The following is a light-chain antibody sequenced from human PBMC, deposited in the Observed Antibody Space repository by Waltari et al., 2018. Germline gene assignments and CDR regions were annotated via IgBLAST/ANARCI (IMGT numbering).Light chain of an antibody. V-gene: IGLV2-14*01. J-gene: IGLJ1*01. CDR2: DVT. Sequence: QSALTQPASVSGSPGQSITISCTGTSSDVGSYNYVSWYQQHPGKAPKLMIYDVTTRPSGVSTRFSGSKSGNTASLAISGLQAEDEADYYCSSYTSSSTLVFGVGTKVTVL. CDR3: SSYTSSSTLV. CDR1: SSDVGSYNY.